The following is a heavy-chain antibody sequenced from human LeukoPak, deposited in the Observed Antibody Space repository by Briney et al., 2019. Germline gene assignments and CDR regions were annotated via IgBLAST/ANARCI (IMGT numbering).Heavy chain of an antibody. CDR2: INAGNGNT. CDR3: ARSFMTTVARVVDY. J-gene: IGHJ4*02. V-gene: IGHV1-3*01. D-gene: IGHD4-23*01. Sequence: GASVKVSCKASGYTFTSYAMHWVRQAPGQRLEWMGWINAGNGNTKYSQKFQGRVTITRDTSASTAYMELSSLRSEDTAVYYCARSFMTTVARVVDYWGQGTLVTVSS. CDR1: GYTFTSYA.